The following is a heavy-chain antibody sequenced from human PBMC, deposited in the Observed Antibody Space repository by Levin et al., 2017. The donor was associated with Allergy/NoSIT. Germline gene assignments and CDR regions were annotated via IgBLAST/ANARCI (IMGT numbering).Heavy chain of an antibody. CDR2: ISGSGGST. J-gene: IGHJ4*02. CDR3: AKGSYYDSSGYYYFDY. V-gene: IGHV3-23*01. Sequence: GGSLRLSCAASGFTFRSYAMSWVRQAPGKGLEWVSAISGSGGSTYYADSVKGRFTISRDNSKNTLYLQMNSLRAEDTAVFFCAKGSYYDSSGYYYFDYWGQGTLVTVSS. CDR1: GFTFRSYA. D-gene: IGHD3-22*01.